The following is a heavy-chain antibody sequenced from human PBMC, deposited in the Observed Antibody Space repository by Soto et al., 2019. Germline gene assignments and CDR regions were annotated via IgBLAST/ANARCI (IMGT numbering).Heavy chain of an antibody. CDR3: AKEQTTGAHYALDY. D-gene: IGHD2-8*02. J-gene: IGHJ4*02. V-gene: IGHV3-23*01. CDR2: ITGSSDYT. CDR1: GSIFSSYA. Sequence: GGSLRLSCEASGSIFSSYAMNWVRQAPGKGLQWVSSITGSSDYTSYIASVKGRFTISRDNSKNTLCLQMNSLRAEDTAVYFCAKEQTTGAHYALDYWSQGTLVTVSS.